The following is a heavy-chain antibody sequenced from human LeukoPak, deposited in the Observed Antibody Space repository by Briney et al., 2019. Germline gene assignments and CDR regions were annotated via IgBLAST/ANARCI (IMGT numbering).Heavy chain of an antibody. Sequence: SETLSLTCTVSGGPISSYYWSWVRQPPGKGLEWIGYIYYSGSTNYNPSLKSRVTISVDTSKNQFSLKLSSVTAADTAVYYCARDFLRDGYNYWYFDLWGRGTLVTVSS. D-gene: IGHD5-24*01. V-gene: IGHV4-59*12. J-gene: IGHJ2*01. CDR2: IYYSGST. CDR3: ARDFLRDGYNYWYFDL. CDR1: GGPISSYY.